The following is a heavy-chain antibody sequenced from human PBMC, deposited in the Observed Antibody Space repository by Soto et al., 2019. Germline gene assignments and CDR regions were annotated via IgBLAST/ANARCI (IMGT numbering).Heavy chain of an antibody. CDR1: GYSLTSYY. Sequence: SVKVSCKTSGYSLTSYYVHCGRQEPGQGLEWMGIINPSGGSTSYARKFQGRVTMTRDTSTSTVYMELSSLRSEDTAVYYCARDKPPQSITIFGVVTPDAFDIWGQGTMVTVSS. CDR3: ARDKPPQSITIFGVVTPDAFDI. V-gene: IGHV1-46*03. J-gene: IGHJ3*02. D-gene: IGHD3-3*01. CDR2: INPSGGST.